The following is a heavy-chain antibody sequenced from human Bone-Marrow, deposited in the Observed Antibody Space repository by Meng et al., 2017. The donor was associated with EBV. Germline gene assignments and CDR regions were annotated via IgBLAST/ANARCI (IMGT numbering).Heavy chain of an antibody. Sequence: QLQLQESGPGLVKPSGTLSLTCAVSGGSISSGNWWTWVRQPPGKGLEWIGEIYHSGSTNYNPSLVSRVTISVDKSKNQFSLKLNSVTAADTAVYYCARDSLWGRLKGAMDSWGQGTLCTVSS. CDR1: GGSISSGNW. V-gene: IGHV4-4*02. CDR3: ARDSLWGRLKGAMDS. J-gene: IGHJ5*01. CDR2: IYHSGST. D-gene: IGHD1-26*01.